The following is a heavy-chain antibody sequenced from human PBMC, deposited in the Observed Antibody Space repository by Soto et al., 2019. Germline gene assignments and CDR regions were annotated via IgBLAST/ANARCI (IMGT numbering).Heavy chain of an antibody. D-gene: IGHD5-18*01. CDR2: IYYSGST. V-gene: IGHV4-59*01. CDR3: ARDATAMVTGWFDP. CDR1: GGSISSYY. Sequence: SETLSLTCTVSGGSISSYYWSWIRQPPGKGLEWIGYIYYSGSTNYNPSLKSRVTISVDTSKNQFSLKLSSVTAADTAVYYCARDATAMVTGWFDPWGQGTLVTVSS. J-gene: IGHJ5*02.